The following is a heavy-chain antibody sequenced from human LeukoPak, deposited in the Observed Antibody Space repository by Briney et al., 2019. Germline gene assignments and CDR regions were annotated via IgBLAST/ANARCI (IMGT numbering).Heavy chain of an antibody. CDR3: AKSGFSSRHRKMHAFDI. V-gene: IGHV3-9*01. CDR1: GFTFDDYA. CDR2: ISWNSGSI. D-gene: IGHD6-13*01. Sequence: GGSLRLSCAASGFTFDDYAMHWARQAPGKGLEWVSGISWNSGSIGYADSVKGRFTISRDNAKNPLYLQMNSLRAEDTALYYCAKSGFSSRHRKMHAFDIWGQGTMVTVSS. J-gene: IGHJ3*02.